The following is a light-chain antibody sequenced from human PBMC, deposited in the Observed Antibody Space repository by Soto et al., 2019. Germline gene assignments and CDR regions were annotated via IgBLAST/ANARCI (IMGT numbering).Light chain of an antibody. CDR3: SSYRSSSTYV. J-gene: IGLJ1*01. CDR1: SSDVGGYNY. CDR2: DVS. V-gene: IGLV2-14*01. Sequence: QSALTQPASVSGSPGQSITISCTGTSSDVGGYNYVSWYQQHPGKAPKLIIYDVSNRPSGVSNRFSGSKSGNTASLTISGLQAEDEADYYCSSYRSSSTYVFGTGTKVTVL.